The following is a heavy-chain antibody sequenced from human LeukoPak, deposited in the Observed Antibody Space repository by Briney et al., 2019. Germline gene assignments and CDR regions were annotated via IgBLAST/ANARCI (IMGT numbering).Heavy chain of an antibody. CDR2: ISSSGTPK. V-gene: IGHV3-11*04. D-gene: IGHD3-10*01. Sequence: GGSLRLSCGASGFIFSDYYMSWIRQAPGKGLEWISYISSSGTPKYYADSVKGRFTISRDNAKNSLYLQMNSLRAEDTAVYYCARDHGSGSYSVLYAFDIWGQGTMVTVSS. J-gene: IGHJ3*02. CDR3: ARDHGSGSYSVLYAFDI. CDR1: GFIFSDYY.